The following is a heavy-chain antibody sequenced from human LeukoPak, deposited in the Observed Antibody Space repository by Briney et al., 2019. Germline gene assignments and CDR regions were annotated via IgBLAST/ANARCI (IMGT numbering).Heavy chain of an antibody. V-gene: IGHV3-48*03. CDR1: LFTFISYE. D-gene: IGHD6-19*01. Sequence: PGGALRLSRAASLFTFISYEMNWVRQAPGKGVEWVSYISSSGSTIYYADSVKGRFTISRDNAKNSLYLQMNSLRAEDTAVYYCARVEEYYSSGWYGYFDYWGQGTLVTVSS. J-gene: IGHJ4*02. CDR2: ISSSGSTI. CDR3: ARVEEYYSSGWYGYFDY.